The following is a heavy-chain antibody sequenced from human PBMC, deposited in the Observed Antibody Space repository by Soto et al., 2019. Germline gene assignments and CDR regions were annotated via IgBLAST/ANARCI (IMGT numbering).Heavy chain of an antibody. CDR3: ASSSRAVVPAAMGGMDV. J-gene: IGHJ6*02. V-gene: IGHV5-51*01. D-gene: IGHD2-2*01. Sequence: LGESLKISCKGSGYSCTSYWIGWVRQMPGKGLEWMGIIYPGDSDTRYSPSFQGQVTISADKSISTAYLQWSSLKASDTAMYYCASSSRAVVPAAMGGMDVWGQGTTVTVSS. CDR1: GYSCTSYW. CDR2: IYPGDSDT.